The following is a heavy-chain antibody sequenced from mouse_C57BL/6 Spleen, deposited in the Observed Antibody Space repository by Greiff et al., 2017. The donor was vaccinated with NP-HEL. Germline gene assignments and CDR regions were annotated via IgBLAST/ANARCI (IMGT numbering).Heavy chain of an antibody. V-gene: IGHV1-22*01. CDR1: GYTFTDYN. J-gene: IGHJ2*01. CDR2: INPNNGGT. CDR3: ARYFYVSSLYYFDY. Sequence: EVQLQQSGPELVKPGASVKMSCKASGYTFTDYNMNWVKQSHGKSLEWIGYINPNNGGTSYNQKFKGKATLTVNKSSSTAYMVLRSLTSEDSAVYYCARYFYVSSLYYFDYWGKGTTLTVSS. D-gene: IGHD1-1*01.